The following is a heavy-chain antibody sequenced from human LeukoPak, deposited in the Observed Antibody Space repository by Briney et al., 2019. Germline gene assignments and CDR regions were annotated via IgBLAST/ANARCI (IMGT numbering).Heavy chain of an antibody. D-gene: IGHD2-21*02. Sequence: PSETLSLTCTVSGGSISSGDYYWSWIRQPPGKGLEWIGYIYYSGSTYYNPSLKSRVTISVDTSKNQFSLKLSSVTAADTAVYSCARAGDREVVTAISFDYWGQGTLVTVSS. CDR2: IYYSGST. CDR3: ARAGDREVVTAISFDY. V-gene: IGHV4-30-4*01. CDR1: GGSISSGDYY. J-gene: IGHJ4*02.